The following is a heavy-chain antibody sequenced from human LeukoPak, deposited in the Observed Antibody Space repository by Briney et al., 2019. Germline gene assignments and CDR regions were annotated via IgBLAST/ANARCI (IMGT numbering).Heavy chain of an antibody. CDR3: ARDLGYGDGFDY. V-gene: IGHV3-53*01. D-gene: IGHD4-17*01. J-gene: IGHJ4*02. CDR2: IYSGGST. Sequence: GGSLRLSCAASGLTFSSHWMHWVRQAPGKGLEWVSVIYSGGSTYYADSVKGRFTISRDNSKNTLYLQMNSLRAEDTAVYSCARDLGYGDGFDYWGQGTLVTVSS. CDR1: GLTFSSHW.